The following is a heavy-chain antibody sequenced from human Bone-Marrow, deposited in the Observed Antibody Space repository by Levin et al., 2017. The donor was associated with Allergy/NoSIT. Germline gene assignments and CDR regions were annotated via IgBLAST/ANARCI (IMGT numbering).Heavy chain of an antibody. D-gene: IGHD4-17*01. J-gene: IGHJ4*02. V-gene: IGHV4-34*01. CDR3: ARYPTLRSWCYFDY. Sequence: SQTLSLTCAVYGGSFSGYYWSWIRQPPGKGLEWIGEINHSGSTNYNPSLKSRVTISVDTSKNQFSLKLSSVTAADTAVYYCARYPTLRSWCYFDYWGQGTLVTVSS. CDR1: GGSFSGYY. CDR2: INHSGST.